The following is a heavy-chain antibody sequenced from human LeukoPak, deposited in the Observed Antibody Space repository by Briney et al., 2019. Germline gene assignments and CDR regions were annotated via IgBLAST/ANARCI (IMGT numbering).Heavy chain of an antibody. CDR1: GFTFSSYW. V-gene: IGHV3-7*03. CDR2: IKQDGSEK. D-gene: IGHD3-10*01. J-gene: IGHJ4*02. CDR3: AKDENVWFGELDY. Sequence: GGSLRLSCAASGFTFSSYWMSWVRQAPGKGLEWVANIKQDGSEKYYVDSVKGRFTISRDNAKNSLFLQMNSLRTEDTALYYCAKDENVWFGELDYWGQGTLVTVSS.